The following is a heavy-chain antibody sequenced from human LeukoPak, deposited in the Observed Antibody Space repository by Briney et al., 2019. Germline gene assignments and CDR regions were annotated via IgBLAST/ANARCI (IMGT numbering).Heavy chain of an antibody. J-gene: IGHJ4*02. V-gene: IGHV3-21*01. D-gene: IGHD3-10*01. CDR3: ARDGMVRGVFGR. CDR1: GFTFSSYS. Sequence: GGSLRLTCAASGFTFSSYSMNWVRRAPGKGLEWISSNSISSSYIYYADSVKGRFTISRDNAKNSLYLQMNSLRAEDTAVYYCARDGMVRGVFGRWGQGTLVTVSS. CDR2: NSISSSYI.